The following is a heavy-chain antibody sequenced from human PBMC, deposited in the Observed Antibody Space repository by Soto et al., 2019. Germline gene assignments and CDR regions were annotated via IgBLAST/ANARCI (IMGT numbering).Heavy chain of an antibody. CDR3: ARDLAKGGGSAGFDY. CDR2: ISPKSGGT. Sequence: ASVKVSCKASGYTFTVYYMHWVRQAPGQGLEWMGWISPKSGGTMYPQKFQGRVTMTWDTSISTAYMALTRLRSDNTAVYYCARDLAKGGGSAGFDYWGQGTLVTVSS. D-gene: IGHD1-26*01. CDR1: GYTFTVYY. V-gene: IGHV1-2*02. J-gene: IGHJ4*02.